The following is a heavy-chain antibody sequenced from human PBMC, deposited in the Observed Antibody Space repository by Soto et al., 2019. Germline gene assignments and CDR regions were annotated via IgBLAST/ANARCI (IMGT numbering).Heavy chain of an antibody. CDR3: ARSYCSSTSCYAAPYYYYYMDV. J-gene: IGHJ6*03. Sequence: SGPTLVNPTETLTLTCTVSGFSLSNARMGVSWIRQPPGKALEWLAHIFSNDEKSYSTSLKSRLTISKDTSKSQVVLTMTNMDPVDTATYYCARSYCSSTSCYAAPYYYYYMDVWGKGTTVTVSS. CDR1: GFSLSNARMG. CDR2: IFSNDEK. V-gene: IGHV2-26*01. D-gene: IGHD2-2*01.